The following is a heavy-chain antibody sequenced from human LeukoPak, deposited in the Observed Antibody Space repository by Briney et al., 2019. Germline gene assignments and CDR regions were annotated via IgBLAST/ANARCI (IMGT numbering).Heavy chain of an antibody. V-gene: IGHV4-4*07. CDR2: IYSSGGT. Sequence: SETLSLTCTVSGGSISNYYWSWIRQPAGKGLEWIGRIYSSGGTDYNPSLKSRVTMSVDTSKNQFSLKLGSATAADTAVYYCARGGWLLLRRYYFDYWGQGTLVTVSS. CDR1: GGSISNYY. J-gene: IGHJ4*02. D-gene: IGHD3-22*01. CDR3: ARGGWLLLRRYYFDY.